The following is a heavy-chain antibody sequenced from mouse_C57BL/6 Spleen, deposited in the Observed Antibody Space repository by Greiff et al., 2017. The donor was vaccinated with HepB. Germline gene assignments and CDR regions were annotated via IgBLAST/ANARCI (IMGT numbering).Heavy chain of an antibody. J-gene: IGHJ4*01. V-gene: IGHV2-3*01. CDR2: IWGDGST. Sequence: VQLQQSGPGLVAPSQSLSITCTVSGFSLTSYGVSWVRQPPGKGLEWLGVIWGDGSTKYHSALISRLSISKDNSKSQGFLKLNSLQTDDTATYYCAKKGIYYDYDAFYYYAMDYWGQGTSVTVSS. D-gene: IGHD2-4*01. CDR3: AKKGIYYDYDAFYYYAMDY. CDR1: GFSLTSYG.